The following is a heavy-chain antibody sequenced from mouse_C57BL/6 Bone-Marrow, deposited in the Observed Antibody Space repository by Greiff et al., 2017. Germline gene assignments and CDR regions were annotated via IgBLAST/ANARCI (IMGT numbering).Heavy chain of an antibody. D-gene: IGHD1-1*01. CDR1: GFSFNTYA. V-gene: IGHV10-1*01. Sequence: EVQLVESGGGLVQPKGSLKLSCAASGFSFNTYAMNWVRQAPGKGLEWVARIRSKSNNYATYYADSVKDRFTISRDDSESMLYLQMNNLKTEDTDVYYCVGGGSSFWFAYWGQGTLVTVSA. CDR3: VGGGSSFWFAY. CDR2: IRSKSNNYAT. J-gene: IGHJ3*01.